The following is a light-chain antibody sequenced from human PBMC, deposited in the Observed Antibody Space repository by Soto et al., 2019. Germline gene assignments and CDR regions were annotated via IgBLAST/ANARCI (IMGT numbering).Light chain of an antibody. CDR1: NIGSKN. CDR3: QVWDSSSDPWV. Sequence: SYELTQPPSVSVAPGKTARITCGGNNIGSKNVHWYQQKPGQAPVLVIYYDSDRPSGIPERFSGSNSGNTATLTISRVEAGDEADYYCQVWDSSSDPWVFGGGTQLTFL. V-gene: IGLV3-21*04. J-gene: IGLJ3*02. CDR2: YDS.